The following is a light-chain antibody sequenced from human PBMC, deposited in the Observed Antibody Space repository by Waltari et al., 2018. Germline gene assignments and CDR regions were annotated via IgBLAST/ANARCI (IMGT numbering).Light chain of an antibody. V-gene: IGKV3-15*01. Sequence: EIVMTQSPATLSVSPGERATLSCRASQSISSNLAWYQQRRGQAPRLLIYDASTRATGVPVRFSGSGSWTEFTLTIYSLQSEDVAVYYCQQYVNWPPMYTFGQGTKLELK. CDR2: DAS. J-gene: IGKJ2*01. CDR1: QSISSN. CDR3: QQYVNWPPMYT.